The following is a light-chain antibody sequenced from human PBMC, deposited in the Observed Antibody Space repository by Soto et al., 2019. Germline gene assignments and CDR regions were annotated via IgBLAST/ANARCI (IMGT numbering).Light chain of an antibody. CDR1: QGIRID. CDR3: LQEYNCPWT. CDR2: AAS. Sequence: TQSRTSPFASVGGRVTIHYPASQGIRIDLGWYQQKPGQAPKLLLYAASTLQTGVPSRFSGIGSGTDFTITISSLKTEDFATYYCLQEYNCPWTFGQGTKVDIK. V-gene: IGKV1-6*01. J-gene: IGKJ1*01.